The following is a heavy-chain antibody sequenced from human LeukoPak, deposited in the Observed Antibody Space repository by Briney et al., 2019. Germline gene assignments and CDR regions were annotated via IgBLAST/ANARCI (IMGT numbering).Heavy chain of an antibody. V-gene: IGHV3-21*01. CDR2: ISSSSSYI. Sequence: KPGGSLRLSCAASGLTFSSYSMNWVRQAPGKGLEWVSSISSSSSYIYYADSVKGRFTISRDNAKNSLYLQMNSLRAEDTAVYYCARDPWIQLWRDHYYYYYMDVWGKGTTVTVSS. D-gene: IGHD5-18*01. CDR1: GLTFSSYS. CDR3: ARDPWIQLWRDHYYYYYMDV. J-gene: IGHJ6*03.